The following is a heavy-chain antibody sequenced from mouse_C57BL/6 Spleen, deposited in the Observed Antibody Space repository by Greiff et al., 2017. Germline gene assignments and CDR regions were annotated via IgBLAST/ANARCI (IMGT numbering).Heavy chain of an antibody. D-gene: IGHD1-1*01. V-gene: IGHV3-1*01. CDR2: ISYSGST. CDR3: ARGGFYFYGSDWYFDV. J-gene: IGHJ1*03. CDR1: GYSITSGYD. Sequence: EVQRVESGPGMVKPSQSLSLTCTVTGYSITSGYDWHWIRHFPGNKLEWMGYISYSGSTNYNPSLKSRISITHDTSKNHFFLKLNSVTTADTATYYCARGGFYFYGSDWYFDVWGTGTTVTVSS.